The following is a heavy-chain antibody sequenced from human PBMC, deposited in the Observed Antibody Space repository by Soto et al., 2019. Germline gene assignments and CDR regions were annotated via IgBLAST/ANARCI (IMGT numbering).Heavy chain of an antibody. CDR1: GGSVRSDA. CDR3: ARDSGYSYGPDAFDI. V-gene: IGHV1-69*06. Sequence: SVHVSCKASGGSVRSDAISWVRQAPGQGLEWMGGIIPIFGTANYAQKFQGRVTITADKSTSTAYMELSSLRSEDTAVYYCARDSGYSYGPDAFDIWGQGTMVTVS. CDR2: IIPIFGTA. J-gene: IGHJ3*02. D-gene: IGHD5-18*01.